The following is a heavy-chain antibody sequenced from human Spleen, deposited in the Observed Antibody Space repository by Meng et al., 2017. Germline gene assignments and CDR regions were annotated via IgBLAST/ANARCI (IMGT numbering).Heavy chain of an antibody. CDR2: INHSGST. J-gene: IGHJ5*02. D-gene: IGHD3-3*01. CDR3: ARRTYYDFWSGYYKTFDP. CDR1: GGSFSGYY. Sequence: QVQLQQWGAGLLKPSGTLSLTRAVYGGSFSGYYWSWIRQPPGKGLEWIGEINHSGSTNYNPSLKSRVTISVDTSKNQFSLKLSSVTAADTAVYYCARRTYYDFWSGYYKTFDPWGQGTLVTVSS. V-gene: IGHV4-34*01.